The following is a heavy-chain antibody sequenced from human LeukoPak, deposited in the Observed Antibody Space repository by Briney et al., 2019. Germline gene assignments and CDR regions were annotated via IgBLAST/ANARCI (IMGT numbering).Heavy chain of an antibody. CDR1: GGSISSYH. Sequence: KPSETLSLTCTVSGGSISSYHWSWVRQPPRNGLEYIGDIVTSGSTNYNPSLKSRVSISEDTSKNQFSLKLSSVTAADTAVYFCASLRVSGSYLYYFDNWGQGTLVTVSS. D-gene: IGHD1-26*01. J-gene: IGHJ4*02. V-gene: IGHV4-4*09. CDR3: ASLRVSGSYLYYFDN. CDR2: IVTSGST.